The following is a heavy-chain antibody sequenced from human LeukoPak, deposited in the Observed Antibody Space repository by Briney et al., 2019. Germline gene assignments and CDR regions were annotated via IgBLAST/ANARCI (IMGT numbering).Heavy chain of an antibody. CDR1: GFTFSSYG. CDR3: ARDPYSGSYGNDYYYYMDV. D-gene: IGHD1-26*01. Sequence: GGSLKLSCAASGFTFSSYGMSWVRQAPGKGLEWVSSITSSSTYIYYADSVKGRFTISRDNARNSLYLQMNSLRAEDTAVYYCARDPYSGSYGNDYYYYMDVWGKGTTVTISS. J-gene: IGHJ6*03. CDR2: ITSSSTYI. V-gene: IGHV3-21*01.